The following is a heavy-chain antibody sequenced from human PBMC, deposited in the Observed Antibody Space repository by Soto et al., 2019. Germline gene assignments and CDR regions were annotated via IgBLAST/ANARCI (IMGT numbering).Heavy chain of an antibody. CDR2: IYYSGST. CDR1: GGSISSGGYY. J-gene: IGHJ6*02. V-gene: IGHV4-31*03. Sequence: SETLSLTCTVSGGSISSGGYYWSWIRQHPGKGLEWIGYIYYSGSTYYNPSLKSRVTISVDTSKDQFSLKLSSVTAAGTAVYYCARDFTDSSGPTLGMGVWGQGTTVTVSS. D-gene: IGHD6-19*01. CDR3: ARDFTDSSGPTLGMGV.